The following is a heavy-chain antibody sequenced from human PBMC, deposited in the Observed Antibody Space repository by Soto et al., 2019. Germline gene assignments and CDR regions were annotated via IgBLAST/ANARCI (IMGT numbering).Heavy chain of an antibody. J-gene: IGHJ3*01. Sequence: QITLKETGPTLVKPTQTLTLTCTFSGFSLSSDGVGVGWVRQPPGKALEFLALIYWHDEKRFTPSLESRLTITKDTSKNPVVLTMTNMDPVDTATYYCAHSPHPSQNAFHVWGQGTMVTVAS. CDR2: IYWHDEK. CDR3: AHSPHPSQNAFHV. V-gene: IGHV2-5*01. CDR1: GFSLSSDGVG.